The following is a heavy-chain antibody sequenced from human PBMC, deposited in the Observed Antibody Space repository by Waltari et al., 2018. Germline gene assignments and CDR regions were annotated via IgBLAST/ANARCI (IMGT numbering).Heavy chain of an antibody. D-gene: IGHD4-17*01. CDR1: GFTFRSFW. CDR2: IKQDGSEN. Sequence: EVQMVESGGGLVQPGGSVRLSCAASGFTFRSFWMTWVRQAPGKGLEWVANIKQDGSENYYVDSVKGRFTISRDNAKNSLYLQMNSLRNEDTAVYFCARVFVYGANSGKRPMDVWGKGTTVTVSS. V-gene: IGHV3-7*01. CDR3: ARVFVYGANSGKRPMDV. J-gene: IGHJ6*03.